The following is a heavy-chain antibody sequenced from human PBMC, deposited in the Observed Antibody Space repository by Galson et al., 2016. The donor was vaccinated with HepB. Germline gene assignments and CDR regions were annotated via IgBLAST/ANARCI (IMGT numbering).Heavy chain of an antibody. CDR3: ARAAVGWQQLFSY. CDR1: GFTFSSYA. Sequence: SLRLSCAASGFTFSSYAMHWVRQAPGKGLEWVAVISYDGSNKYYADSVKGRFTISRDNSKNTLYLQMNSLRAEDTAVYYCARAAVGWQQLFSYWGQGTLVTVSS. D-gene: IGHD6-13*01. CDR2: ISYDGSNK. J-gene: IGHJ4*02. V-gene: IGHV3-30*04.